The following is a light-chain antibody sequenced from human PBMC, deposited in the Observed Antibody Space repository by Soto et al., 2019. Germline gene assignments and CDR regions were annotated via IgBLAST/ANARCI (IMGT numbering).Light chain of an antibody. Sequence: QSVLTQPASVSGSPGQSITISCTGTRSDVGGYKFVSWYQQHPGKAPKLMISEVSNRPSGVSNRFSGSKSGNTASLTISGLQAEDEADYYCSSYTSTSTRVFGTGTKLTVL. CDR3: SSYTSTSTRV. CDR1: RSDVGGYKF. CDR2: EVS. V-gene: IGLV2-14*01. J-gene: IGLJ1*01.